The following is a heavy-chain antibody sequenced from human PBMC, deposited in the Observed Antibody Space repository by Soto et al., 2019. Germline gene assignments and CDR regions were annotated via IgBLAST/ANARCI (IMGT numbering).Heavy chain of an antibody. CDR2: VKNKAHNIGT. CDR1: GLTSIDPF. Sequence: EVQLVESGGGLVQPGGPLGLPFAALGLTSIDPFLDGSRQAPGKGLGWVGRVKNKAHNIGTQYGASGEGRFSISRDDSKNSLYLELNRLKTEDTAVYFCACIRGTFGYWGPGTLVTVSP. CDR3: ACIRGTFGY. V-gene: IGHV3-72*01. D-gene: IGHD2-8*01. J-gene: IGHJ4*02.